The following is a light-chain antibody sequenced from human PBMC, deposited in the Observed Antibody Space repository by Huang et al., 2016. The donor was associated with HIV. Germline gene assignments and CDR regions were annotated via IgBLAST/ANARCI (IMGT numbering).Light chain of an antibody. CDR2: GAS. CDR1: QSVSNNY. Sequence: DIVLTQSPGTLSLSPGERATLSCRASQSVSNNYLAWYQQKPRQAPRRLIYGASSRATGIPDRFSGSESGTGFTLTISRLEPEDFAVYFCQQYGTLLTFGGGTKVEI. V-gene: IGKV3-20*01. J-gene: IGKJ4*01. CDR3: QQYGTLLT.